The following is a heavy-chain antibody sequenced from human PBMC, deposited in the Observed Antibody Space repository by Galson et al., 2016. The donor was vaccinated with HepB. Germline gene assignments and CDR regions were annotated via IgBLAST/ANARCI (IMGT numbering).Heavy chain of an antibody. CDR1: QIQFRNFV. V-gene: IGHV3-23*01. CDR2: ISGHRGSA. Sequence: SLRLSCAVSQIQFRNFVMSWLRQIPGKGLEWVAGISGHRGSAYYADPGRGRFAISRNNSNNTVFLNISGLRVEDTAIYYCATGMSPYWGQGTLVTVSS. J-gene: IGHJ4*02. CDR3: ATGMSPY.